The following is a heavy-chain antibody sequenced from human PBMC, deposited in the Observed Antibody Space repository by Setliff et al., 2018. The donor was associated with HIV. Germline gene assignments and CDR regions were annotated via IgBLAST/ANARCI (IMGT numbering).Heavy chain of an antibody. CDR1: GGSFSAYS. J-gene: IGHJ5*02. V-gene: IGHV4-34*01. CDR2: INHSGST. D-gene: IGHD5-12*01. Sequence: SETLSLTCAVYGGSFSAYSWTWIRQPPGKGLEWIGDINHSGSTNYNPSLKSRVTILVDTSKNQFSLKLNSVTAADTAVYYCAVGHGCCGYGNWFDPWGQGTLVTVSS. CDR3: AVGHGCCGYGNWFDP.